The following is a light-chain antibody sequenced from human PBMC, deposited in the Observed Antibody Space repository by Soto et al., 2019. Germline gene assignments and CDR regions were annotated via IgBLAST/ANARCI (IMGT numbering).Light chain of an antibody. Sequence: EIVMTQSPATLSVSPGERATLSCRASQSVSSNLAWYQQKPGQAPRLLIYGASTRATGIPARFSGSGSGTGFTLPISSLQSEDFAVYYCKQYNNWPAGLTFGPGTKVDIK. V-gene: IGKV3-15*01. CDR2: GAS. CDR1: QSVSSN. CDR3: KQYNNWPAGLT. J-gene: IGKJ3*01.